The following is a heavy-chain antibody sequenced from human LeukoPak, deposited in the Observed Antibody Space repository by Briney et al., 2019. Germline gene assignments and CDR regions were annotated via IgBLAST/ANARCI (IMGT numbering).Heavy chain of an antibody. J-gene: IGHJ4*02. Sequence: ASVKVSCKASGYTFTGYYMHWVRQAPGQGLEWMGWISAYNGNTNYAQKLQGRVTMTTDTSTSTAYMELRSLRSDDTAVYYCARDGGPYCSGGSCYGSDYWGQETLVTVSS. CDR3: ARDGGPYCSGGSCYGSDY. V-gene: IGHV1-18*04. CDR1: GYTFTGYY. CDR2: ISAYNGNT. D-gene: IGHD2-15*01.